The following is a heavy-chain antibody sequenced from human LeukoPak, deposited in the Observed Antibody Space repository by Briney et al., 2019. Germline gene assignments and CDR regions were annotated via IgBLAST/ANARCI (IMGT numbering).Heavy chain of an antibody. J-gene: IGHJ6*03. CDR2: ISYDGSNK. CDR1: GFTFSSYG. CDR3: TRHPTSGKRNYYYYMDV. D-gene: IGHD3-10*01. V-gene: IGHV3-30*03. Sequence: GGSLRLSCAASGFTFSSYGMHWVRQAPGKGLEWVAVISYDGSNKYYADSVKGRFTISRDNSKNTLYLQMNSLRAEDTAVYYCTRHPTSGKRNYYYYMDVWGKGTTVTISS.